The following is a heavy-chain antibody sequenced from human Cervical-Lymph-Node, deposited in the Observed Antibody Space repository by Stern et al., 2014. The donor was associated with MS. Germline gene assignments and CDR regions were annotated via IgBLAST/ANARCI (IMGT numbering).Heavy chain of an antibody. V-gene: IGHV3-33*01. J-gene: IGHJ4*02. Sequence: VQLVESGGGVVQPGRSLRLSCAASGFTFSDYGMHWVRRAPGKGLEWGAIIWFDGSHEYYVDSVKGRFTISRDNSENTLYLQMNSLRAEDTAVYYCARGAYNDPNIFDYWGQGILVTVSS. CDR3: ARGAYNDPNIFDY. CDR2: IWFDGSHE. CDR1: GFTFSDYG. D-gene: IGHD5-24*01.